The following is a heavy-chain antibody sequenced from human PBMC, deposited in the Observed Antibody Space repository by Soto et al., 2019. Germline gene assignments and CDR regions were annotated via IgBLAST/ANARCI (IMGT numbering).Heavy chain of an antibody. J-gene: IGHJ5*02. CDR1: GGTFSSYA. V-gene: IGHV1-69*06. CDR2: IIPIFGTA. D-gene: IGHD2-2*01. CDR3: ARVFVVVPAVGWFDP. Sequence: QVQLVQSGAEVKKPGSSVKVSCKASGGTFSSYAISWVRQAPGQGLEWVGGIIPIFGTANYAQKFQGGVTITADKSTSTAYMELSSLRSEDTAVYYCARVFVVVPAVGWFDPWGQGTLVTVSS.